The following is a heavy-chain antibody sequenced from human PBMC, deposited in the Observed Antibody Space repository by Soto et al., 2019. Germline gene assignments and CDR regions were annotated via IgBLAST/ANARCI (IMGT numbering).Heavy chain of an antibody. J-gene: IGHJ6*02. Sequence: SETLSLTCTVSGGSISSYYWSWIRQPPGKGLEWIGYIYYTGSTNYNPSLKSRVTISVDTSKSQFSLRLSSVTAADTAVYYCARGFYGSGSYYNSTYYYYGMDVWGQGTTVTVSS. CDR2: IYYTGST. V-gene: IGHV4-59*08. D-gene: IGHD3-10*01. CDR3: ARGFYGSGSYYNSTYYYYGMDV. CDR1: GGSISSYY.